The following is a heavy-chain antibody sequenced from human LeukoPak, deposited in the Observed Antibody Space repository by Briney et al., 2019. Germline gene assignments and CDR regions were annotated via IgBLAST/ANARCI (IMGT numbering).Heavy chain of an antibody. D-gene: IGHD6-19*01. CDR2: IYYSGST. CDR3: ARPSSRNAFDI. V-gene: IGHV4-39*01. J-gene: IGHJ3*02. CDR1: GGSISSSSYY. Sequence: PSETLSLTCTVSGGSISSSSYYWGWIRRPPGKGLEWIGSIYYSGSTYYNPSLKSRVTISVDTSKNQFSLKLSSVTAADTAVYYCARPSSRNAFDIWGQGTMVTVSS.